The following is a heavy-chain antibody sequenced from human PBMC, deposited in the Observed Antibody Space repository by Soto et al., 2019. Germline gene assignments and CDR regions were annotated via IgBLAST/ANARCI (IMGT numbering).Heavy chain of an antibody. CDR2: INAGNGNT. Sequence: ASVKVSCKASGYTFTSYAMHWVRQAPGQRLEWMGWINAGNGNTKYSQKFQGRVTITRDTSASTAYMELSSLRSEDTAVYYCARGRELLGSQFDYWGQGTLVTVSS. CDR3: ARGRELLGSQFDY. J-gene: IGHJ4*02. V-gene: IGHV1-3*01. D-gene: IGHD1-26*01. CDR1: GYTFTSYA.